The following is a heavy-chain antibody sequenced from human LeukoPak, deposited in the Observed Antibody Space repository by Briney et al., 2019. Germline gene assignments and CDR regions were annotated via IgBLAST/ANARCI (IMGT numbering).Heavy chain of an antibody. CDR3: ASVWGSLREYDY. CDR2: IYSGGST. Sequence: GGSLRLSCAASGLPVSSDYMTWVRQAPGKGLGGVSVIYSGGSTSYGDSVKGRFTISRGNSQNTVFLQMNSLRAEDTAVYYCASVWGSLREYDYWGQGTPVTVSS. V-gene: IGHV3-66*01. D-gene: IGHD3-16*01. J-gene: IGHJ4*02. CDR1: GLPVSSDY.